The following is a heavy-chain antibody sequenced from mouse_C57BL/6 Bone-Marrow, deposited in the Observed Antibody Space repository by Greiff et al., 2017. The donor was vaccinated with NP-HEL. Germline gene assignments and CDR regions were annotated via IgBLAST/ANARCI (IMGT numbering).Heavy chain of an antibody. Sequence: QVQLKESGPGLVQPSQSLSITCTVSGFSLTSYGVHWVRQSPGKGLEWLGVIWSGGSTDYNAAFISRLSISKDTSKSQVFLKMNSLQADDTAIYYCARNFDGEYYFDYWGQGTTLTVSS. CDR2: IWSGGST. J-gene: IGHJ2*01. D-gene: IGHD2-3*01. V-gene: IGHV2-2*01. CDR3: ARNFDGEYYFDY. CDR1: GFSLTSYG.